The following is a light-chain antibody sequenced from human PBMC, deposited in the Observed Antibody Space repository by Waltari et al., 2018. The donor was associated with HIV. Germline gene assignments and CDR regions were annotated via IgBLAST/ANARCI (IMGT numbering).Light chain of an antibody. CDR1: QGISSY. J-gene: IGKJ2*03. Sequence: DIQLTQSPSFLSASVGDRVTITCRASQGISSYLAWYQQKPGKAPKLLIYAASTLQSGVPSRFSGSGSGTEFTLTISSLQPEDFATYYCQLNSYPSMYSFGQGTKLEIK. V-gene: IGKV1-9*01. CDR3: QLNSYPSMYS. CDR2: AAS.